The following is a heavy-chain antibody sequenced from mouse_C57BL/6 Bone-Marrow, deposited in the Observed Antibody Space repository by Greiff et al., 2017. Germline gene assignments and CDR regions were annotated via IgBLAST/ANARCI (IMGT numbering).Heavy chain of an antibody. Sequence: VQLQQSGPELVKPGASVKISCKASGYAFSSSWMNWVKQRPGKGLEWIGRIYPGDGDTNYNGKFKGKATLTADKSSSTAYMQLSSLTSEDSAVYCCARYGSSSFDYWGQGTTLTVSS. CDR1: GYAFSSSW. J-gene: IGHJ2*01. CDR2: IYPGDGDT. D-gene: IGHD1-1*01. CDR3: ARYGSSSFDY. V-gene: IGHV1-82*01.